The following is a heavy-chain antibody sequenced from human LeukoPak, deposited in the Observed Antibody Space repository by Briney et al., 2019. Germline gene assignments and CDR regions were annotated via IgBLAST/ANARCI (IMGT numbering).Heavy chain of an antibody. CDR3: ARDSLRIAARQMYGPYYYYYYMDV. CDR2: INWKCDST. D-gene: IGHD6-6*01. V-gene: IGHV3-20*04. Sequence: GGSLRLSCAAPGFIYYDFDMRWGRPAPGKGVEWGSGINWKCDSTGYVDSVKGRFTISRDNVKNSLYLQMNSLRAEDTAVYYCARDSLRIAARQMYGPYYYYYYMDVWGKGTTVTVPS. CDR1: GFIYYDFD. J-gene: IGHJ6*03.